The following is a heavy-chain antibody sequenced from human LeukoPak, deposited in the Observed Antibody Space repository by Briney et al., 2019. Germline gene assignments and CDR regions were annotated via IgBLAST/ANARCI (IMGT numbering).Heavy chain of an antibody. Sequence: SETLSLTCSVSGGSISSTNYFWGWIRQPPGEGLEWIGSIYYGGTTYYNPSLKSRVTISVDTSKNQFSLNLSSVTAADTAVYYCARGPDYSNNYYYYAMDVWGQGTTVTVSS. CDR1: GGSISSTNYF. J-gene: IGHJ6*02. CDR2: IYYGGTT. D-gene: IGHD4-11*01. V-gene: IGHV4-39*07. CDR3: ARGPDYSNNYYYYAMDV.